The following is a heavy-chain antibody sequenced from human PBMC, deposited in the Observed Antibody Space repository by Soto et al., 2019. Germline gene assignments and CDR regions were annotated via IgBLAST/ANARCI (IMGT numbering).Heavy chain of an antibody. CDR1: GGSISSGDYY. CDR2: IYYSGST. D-gene: IGHD6-19*01. J-gene: IGHJ5*02. Sequence: SETLSLTCTVSGGSISSGDYYWSWIRQPPGKGLEWIGYIYYSGSTNYNPSLKSRVTISVDTSKNQFSLKLSSVTAADTAVYYCARGVSSGWSSWFDPWGQGTLVTVSS. V-gene: IGHV4-61*08. CDR3: ARGVSSGWSSWFDP.